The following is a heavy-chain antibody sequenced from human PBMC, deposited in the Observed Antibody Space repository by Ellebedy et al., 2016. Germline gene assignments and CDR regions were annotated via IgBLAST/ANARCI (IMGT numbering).Heavy chain of an antibody. CDR1: GFLFSNHG. Sequence: GGSLRLSCAASGFLFSNHGMHWVRQAPGKGLEWVAVIWYDGNNKYYADSVKGRFTISRDNSENTVYLQMNSLRAEDTAIYYCARDLITVAGVGSLDSWGQGTLVSVSS. J-gene: IGHJ4*02. CDR3: ARDLITVAGVGSLDS. V-gene: IGHV3-33*08. D-gene: IGHD6-19*01. CDR2: IWYDGNNK.